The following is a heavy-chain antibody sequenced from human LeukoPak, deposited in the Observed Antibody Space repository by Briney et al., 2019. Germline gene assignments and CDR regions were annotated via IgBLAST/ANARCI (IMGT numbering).Heavy chain of an antibody. CDR1: GFIFSGAY. J-gene: IGHJ4*02. D-gene: IGHD6-25*01. CDR3: ATVRSAASMDFDY. V-gene: IGHV3-15*01. Sequence: GGSLRLSCVASGFIFSGAYMSWVRRAPGKGLEWVGRIRHKLDGGSTDYATPVKGRFTISRDDSKSTLYLQMNSLKAEDTAVYYCATVRSAASMDFDYWGQGTLVTVSS. CDR2: IRHKLDGGST.